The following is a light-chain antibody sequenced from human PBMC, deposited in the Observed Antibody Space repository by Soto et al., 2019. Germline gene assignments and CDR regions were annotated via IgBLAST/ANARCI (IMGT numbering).Light chain of an antibody. Sequence: DIQMTQSPSSLSASVGDRVTITCQASQDISTFLNSYHQTPGKAPQLLIYDVSNLQPGVASRFSGSGSGTDFTFTINSLQPEHIGTFYCQQYDKQPVTFGGGTKVDIK. V-gene: IGKV1-33*01. CDR3: QQYDKQPVT. J-gene: IGKJ4*01. CDR1: QDISTF. CDR2: DVS.